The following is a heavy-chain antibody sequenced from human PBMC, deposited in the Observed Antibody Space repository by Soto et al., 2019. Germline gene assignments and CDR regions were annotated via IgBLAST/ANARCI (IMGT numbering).Heavy chain of an antibody. J-gene: IGHJ6*03. CDR2: INGDGGTT. Sequence: EVQLVESGGDLVQPGGSLRLSCVASGFTFSSYWIHWVRQAPGKGLVWVSRINGDGGTTNYADSVKGRLTISRDNAKNTVYLQVNSVGAEDTAVYYCARGSRGYYYMDVWGRGTPLTVAS. CDR3: ARGSRGYYYMDV. CDR1: GFTFSSYW. V-gene: IGHV3-74*01.